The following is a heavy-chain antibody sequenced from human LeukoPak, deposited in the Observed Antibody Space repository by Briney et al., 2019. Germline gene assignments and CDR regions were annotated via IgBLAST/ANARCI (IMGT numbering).Heavy chain of an antibody. D-gene: IGHD6-13*01. CDR2: IYYSGST. Sequence: PSETLSLTCTVSGGSISSSSYYWGWIRQPPGKGLEWNGSIYYSGSTYYNPSLKSRVTISVDTSKNQFSLKLSSVTAADTAVYYCARAEAAATGHWFDPWGQGTLVTVSS. V-gene: IGHV4-39*07. CDR3: ARAEAAATGHWFDP. CDR1: GGSISSSSYY. J-gene: IGHJ5*02.